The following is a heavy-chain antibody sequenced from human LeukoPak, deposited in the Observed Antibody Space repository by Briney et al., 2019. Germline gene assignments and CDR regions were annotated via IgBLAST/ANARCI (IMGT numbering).Heavy chain of an antibody. D-gene: IGHD3-9*01. Sequence: GFLRLSCAASGFTFTSYWMTWVRQAPGKGLEWVANINHDGSEKFYVDSVRGRFTFSRDNADNSLYLQMDSLRVEDTAVYYCARENWFQDYWGQGTLVTVSS. CDR2: INHDGSEK. CDR1: GFTFTSYW. V-gene: IGHV3-7*01. CDR3: ARENWFQDY. J-gene: IGHJ4*02.